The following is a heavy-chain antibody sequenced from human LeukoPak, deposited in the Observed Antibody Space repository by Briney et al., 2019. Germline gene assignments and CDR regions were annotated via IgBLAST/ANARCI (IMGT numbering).Heavy chain of an antibody. Sequence: ASVKVSCKASVYTFTSYDINWVRQATGQGLEWMGWMNPNSGNTGYAQTFQGRVTMTRNTSISTAYMELSMLRSEDTAVYYCARRFYGSGGTITYWGQGTLVTVSS. CDR2: MNPNSGNT. V-gene: IGHV1-8*01. J-gene: IGHJ4*02. CDR3: ARRFYGSGGTITY. D-gene: IGHD3-10*01. CDR1: VYTFTSYD.